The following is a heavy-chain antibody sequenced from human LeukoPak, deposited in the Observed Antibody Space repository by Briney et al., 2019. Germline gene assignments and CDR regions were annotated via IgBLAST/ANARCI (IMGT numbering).Heavy chain of an antibody. Sequence: GGSLRLFCAASGFPFTFAMSWVRQAPGKGLEWVSSISGSGGDTYYADSVKGRFTVSRDNSKNTLYLQMNSLRAEDTAVYYCAKQSTARSLGEGGRGTLVTVSS. D-gene: IGHD6-6*01. J-gene: IGHJ4*02. CDR2: ISGSGGDT. CDR3: AKQSTARSLGE. CDR1: GFPFTFA. V-gene: IGHV3-23*01.